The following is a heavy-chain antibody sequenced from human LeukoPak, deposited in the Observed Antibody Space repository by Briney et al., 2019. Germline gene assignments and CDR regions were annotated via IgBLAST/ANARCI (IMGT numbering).Heavy chain of an antibody. CDR2: INQDGSET. J-gene: IGHJ4*02. Sequence: GGSLRLSCEASGFTFSNYWMSWVRQAPGKGLEWVANINQDGSETYYADSVKGRFTISRDNAKNSLYLQMNSLRAEDTAVYYCARAYYYDSRNYYNPTSSFDCWGQGTLVTVAS. V-gene: IGHV3-7*04. D-gene: IGHD3-10*01. CDR1: GFTFSNYW. CDR3: ARAYYYDSRNYYNPTSSFDC.